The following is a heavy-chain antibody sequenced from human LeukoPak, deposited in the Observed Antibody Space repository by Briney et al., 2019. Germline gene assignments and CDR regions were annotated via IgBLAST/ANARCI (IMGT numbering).Heavy chain of an antibody. D-gene: IGHD5-24*01. V-gene: IGHV4-31*11. CDR1: GGSISSGGYY. Sequence: SGTLSLTCAVSGGSISSGGYYWSWIRQHPGKGLEWIGYIYYSGSTYYNPSLKSRVTISVDTSKNQFSLKLSSVTAADTAVYYCARDHGDGYNYNFDYWGQGTLVTVSS. J-gene: IGHJ4*02. CDR2: IYYSGST. CDR3: ARDHGDGYNYNFDY.